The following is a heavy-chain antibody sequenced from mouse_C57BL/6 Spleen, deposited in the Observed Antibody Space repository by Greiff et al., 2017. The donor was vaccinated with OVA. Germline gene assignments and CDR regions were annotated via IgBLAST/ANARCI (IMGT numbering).Heavy chain of an antibody. Sequence: LVESGAELARPGASVKLSCKASGYTFTSYGISWVKQRTGQGLEWIGEIYPRSGNTYYNEKFKGKATLTADKSSSTAYMELRSLTSEDSAVYFCARYYYGSSSNYAMDYWGQGTSVTVSS. J-gene: IGHJ4*01. CDR1: GYTFTSYG. CDR3: ARYYYGSSSNYAMDY. D-gene: IGHD1-1*01. V-gene: IGHV1-81*01. CDR2: IYPRSGNT.